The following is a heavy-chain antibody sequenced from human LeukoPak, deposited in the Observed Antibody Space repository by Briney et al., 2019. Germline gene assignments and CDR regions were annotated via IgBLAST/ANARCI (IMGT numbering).Heavy chain of an antibody. D-gene: IGHD4-17*01. V-gene: IGHV1-18*01. CDR1: GYTFTNYG. CDR2: ISTYNGYT. CDR3: ARDVQSGAWQYSFDY. Sequence: GASVKVSCKPSGYTFTNYGISWVRQAPGQGLEWMGWISTYNGYTTYAQKLQGRVIMTTDTSTSTAYMELRSLRSDDTAVYYCARDVQSGAWQYSFDYWGQGTLVTVSS. J-gene: IGHJ4*02.